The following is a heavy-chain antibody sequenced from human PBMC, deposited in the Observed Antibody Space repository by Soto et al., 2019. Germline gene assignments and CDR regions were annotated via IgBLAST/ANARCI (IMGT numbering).Heavy chain of an antibody. D-gene: IGHD3-10*01. V-gene: IGHV3-30*03. CDR1: GFTFSSYG. CDR2: ISYDGSNK. J-gene: IGHJ4*02. Sequence: QVQLVESGGGVVQPGRSLRLSCAASGFTFSSYGMHWVRQAPGKGLEWVAVISYDGSNKYYADSVKGRFTISRDNSKNPLYLKMNSLRAEDTAVYYCAVITMVRGGPKDYFDYWGQGTLVTVSS. CDR3: AVITMVRGGPKDYFDY.